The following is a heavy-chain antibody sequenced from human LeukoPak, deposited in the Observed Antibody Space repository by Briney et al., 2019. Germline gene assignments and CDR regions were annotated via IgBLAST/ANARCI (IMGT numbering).Heavy chain of an antibody. V-gene: IGHV3-15*01. CDR2: IKTKTDGETT. CDR3: TKALPWFDP. Sequence: GGSLRLSCAASGFTFSDAWMSWVRQAPGKGLEWVGLIKTKTDGETTDNAAPVKGRFTISRDDSKNTLYLQMNGLKTEDTAVYYCTKALPWFDPWGQGTLVTVSS. J-gene: IGHJ5*02. CDR1: GFTFSDAW.